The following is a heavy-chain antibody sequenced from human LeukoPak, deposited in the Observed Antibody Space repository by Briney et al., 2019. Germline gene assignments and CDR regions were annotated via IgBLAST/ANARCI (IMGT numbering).Heavy chain of an antibody. Sequence: SETLSLTCTVSGGSISSSSYYWGWIRQPPGKGLEWIGSIYYSGSTYYNPSLKSRVTISVDTSKNQFSLKLSSVTAADTAVYYCARRDWGYSRYAFDIWGQGTMVTVSS. J-gene: IGHJ3*02. CDR2: IYYSGST. D-gene: IGHD5-12*01. V-gene: IGHV4-39*01. CDR1: GGSISSSSYY. CDR3: ARRDWGYSRYAFDI.